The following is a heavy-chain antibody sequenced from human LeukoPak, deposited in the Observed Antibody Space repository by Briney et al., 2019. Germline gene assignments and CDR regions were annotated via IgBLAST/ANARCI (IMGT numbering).Heavy chain of an antibody. CDR3: ARDLLRGYSGYDYGWFDP. CDR2: IYTSGST. D-gene: IGHD5-12*01. CDR1: GGSISSYY. J-gene: IGHJ5*02. Sequence: PSETPSLTCTVPGGSISSYYWSWIRQPPGKGLEWVGRIYTSGSTNYNPSLKSRVTISVDKSKNQFYLKLSSVTAADTAVYYCARDLLRGYSGYDYGWFDPWGQGTLVTVSS. V-gene: IGHV4-4*07.